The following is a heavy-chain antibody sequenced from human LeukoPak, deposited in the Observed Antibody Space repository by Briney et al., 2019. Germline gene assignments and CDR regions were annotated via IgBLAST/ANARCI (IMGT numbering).Heavy chain of an antibody. D-gene: IGHD2-2*02. V-gene: IGHV1-69*13. CDR2: IIPIFGTA. J-gene: IGHJ3*02. CDR3: GGYCSSTSCYTGYAFDI. CDR1: GGTFSSYA. Sequence: SVKVSCKASGGTFSSYAISWVRQAPGQGLEWMGGIIPIFGTANYAQKFQGRVTIAADESTSTAYMELSSLRSEDTAVYYCGGYCSSTSCYTGYAFDIWGQGTMVTVSS.